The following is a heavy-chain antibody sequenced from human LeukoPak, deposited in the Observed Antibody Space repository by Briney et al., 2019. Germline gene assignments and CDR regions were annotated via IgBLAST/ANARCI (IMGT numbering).Heavy chain of an antibody. D-gene: IGHD3-22*01. J-gene: IGHJ6*03. Sequence: PGGSLRLSCAASGFTFSSYWMSWVRQAPGKGLEWVANIKQDGSEKYYVDSVKGRFTISRDNSKNTLYLQMNSLRAEVTAVYYCAKDGYYYDSSGYIGENYYYYYMDVWGKGTTVTISS. CDR2: IKQDGSEK. V-gene: IGHV3-7*01. CDR1: GFTFSSYW. CDR3: AKDGYYYDSSGYIGENYYYYYMDV.